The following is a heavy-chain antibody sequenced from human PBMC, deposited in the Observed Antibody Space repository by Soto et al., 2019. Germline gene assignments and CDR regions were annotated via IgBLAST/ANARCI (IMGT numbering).Heavy chain of an antibody. V-gene: IGHV1-18*01. CDR2: ISAYNGKT. D-gene: IGHD3-10*01. J-gene: IGHJ6*03. CDR3: ARGIGPLRGETNYYYTDV. Sequence: ASVKVSCRTSGYTFSNYGINWVRQAPGQGLEWMGWISAYNGKTNYAQNVQGRVTLTPDTSTTTAYMELRSLTPDDTAVYYCARGIGPLRGETNYYYTDVWGKGTSVTVSS. CDR1: GYTFSNYG.